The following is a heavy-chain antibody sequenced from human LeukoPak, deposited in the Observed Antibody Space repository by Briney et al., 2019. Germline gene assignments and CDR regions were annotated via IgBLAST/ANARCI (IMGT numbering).Heavy chain of an antibody. D-gene: IGHD1-26*01. CDR2: IYPCDSDT. Sequence: VESLNTSLKGSGYALNSYWIVWVRQMPGKGLEWVGIIYPCDSDTRYSPSIQGQVSMSVDRSTSTAYLQWSSLKASDTAMYYCARHSGNYKVGYSYGMDVWGQGTMVTVSS. V-gene: IGHV5-51*01. J-gene: IGHJ6*02. CDR3: ARHSGNYKVGYSYGMDV. CDR1: GYALNSYW.